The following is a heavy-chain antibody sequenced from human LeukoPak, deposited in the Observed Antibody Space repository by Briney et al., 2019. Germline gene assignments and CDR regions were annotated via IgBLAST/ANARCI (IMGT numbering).Heavy chain of an antibody. J-gene: IGHJ4*02. CDR1: GFTVSSYY. Sequence: GGSLRLSCVASGFTVSSYYVSWVRQAPGKGLEWVSVIYSGGSTYYADPVEGRFTVSRDNSKNTLYLEMKSLRADDTAVYYCARDLHPRLTGYFDYWGQGTLVTVSS. D-gene: IGHD3-16*01. CDR2: IYSGGST. CDR3: ARDLHPRLTGYFDY. V-gene: IGHV3-53*01.